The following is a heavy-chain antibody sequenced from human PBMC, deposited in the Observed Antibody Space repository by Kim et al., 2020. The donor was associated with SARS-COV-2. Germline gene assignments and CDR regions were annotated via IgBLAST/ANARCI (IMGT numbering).Heavy chain of an antibody. D-gene: IGHD3-3*01. V-gene: IGHV1-2*06. CDR1: GYNFTAYY. J-gene: IGHJ4*02. CDR3: ARIIPYYDD. CDR2: INPNNGDT. Sequence: ASVKVSCKASGYNFTAYYLHWVRQAPGQGLEWVGQINPNNGDTDYAQKFQGRITMTRDTSLSKVYMELSRLTSDDTAVYFCARIIPYYDDWGQGTLVTVSS.